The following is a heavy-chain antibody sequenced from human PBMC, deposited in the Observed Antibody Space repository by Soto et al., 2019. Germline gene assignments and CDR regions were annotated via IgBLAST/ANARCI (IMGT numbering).Heavy chain of an antibody. V-gene: IGHV3-48*01. CDR2: IGNNTNSV. CDR1: GFAFNVYS. D-gene: IGHD6-19*01. Sequence: TGGSLRLSCATSGFAFNVYSMNWVRQAPGKGLEWISYIGNNTNSVYYADSVKGRFTISRDNAKNSLYLQMNSLRADDTAVYYCMVAGHSSHWGLGTLVTVSS. J-gene: IGHJ4*02. CDR3: MVAGHSSH.